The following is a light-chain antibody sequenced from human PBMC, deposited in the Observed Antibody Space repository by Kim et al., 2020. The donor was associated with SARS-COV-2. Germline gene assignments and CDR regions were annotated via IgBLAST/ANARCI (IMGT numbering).Light chain of an antibody. J-gene: IGKJ4*01. Sequence: SAGERADPSCRASQGVSSYLARYPQTPGQAPRLLIYDASNRATGIPARFSGSGSGTDFPLTISSLEPEDFAVYYCQQRSNWPPLTFGGGTKVDIK. V-gene: IGKV3-11*01. CDR2: DAS. CDR3: QQRSNWPPLT. CDR1: QGVSSY.